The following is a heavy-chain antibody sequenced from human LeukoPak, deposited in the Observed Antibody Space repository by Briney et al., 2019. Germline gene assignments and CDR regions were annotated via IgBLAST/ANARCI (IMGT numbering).Heavy chain of an antibody. J-gene: IGHJ6*02. V-gene: IGHV3-7*01. Sequence: PGGSLRLSCAASGFTFSSYWMSWVRQAPGKGLEWVANIKQDGSEKYYVDSVKGRFTISRDNAKNSLYLQMNSLRAEDTAVYYCARDQWLVSTLYYYYYYGMDVWGQGTTVTVSS. CDR2: IKQDGSEK. CDR1: GFTFSSYW. CDR3: ARDQWLVSTLYYYYYYGMDV. D-gene: IGHD6-19*01.